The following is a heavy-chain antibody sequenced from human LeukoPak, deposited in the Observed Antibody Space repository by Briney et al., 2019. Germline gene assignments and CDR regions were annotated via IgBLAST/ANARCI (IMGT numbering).Heavy chain of an antibody. CDR1: GYTLTELS. V-gene: IGHV1-24*01. CDR2: FDPEDGEI. D-gene: IGHD2-15*01. J-gene: IGHJ4*02. CDR3: TTVDCSGGSCSVGYFDY. Sequence: ASVKVSCKVSGYTLTELSIHWVRQAPGKGLEWMGGFDPEDGEITYARKFQGRVTMTEDTSTDTAYMELSSLRSEDTAVYYCTTVDCSGGSCSVGYFDYWGQGTLVTVSS.